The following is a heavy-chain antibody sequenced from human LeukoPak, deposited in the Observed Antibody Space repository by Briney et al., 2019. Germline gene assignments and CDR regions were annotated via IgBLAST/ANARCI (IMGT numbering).Heavy chain of an antibody. CDR1: GGSFSGYY. CDR2: IYTSGST. V-gene: IGHV4-4*08. J-gene: IGHJ4*02. Sequence: PSETLSLTCAVYGGSFSGYYWSWIRQPPGKGLEWIGRIYTSGSTNYNPSLKSRVTISVDTSKNQFSLKLSSVTAADTAVYYCATGRGIAARPPKYWGQGTLVTVSS. D-gene: IGHD6-6*01. CDR3: ATGRGIAARPPKY.